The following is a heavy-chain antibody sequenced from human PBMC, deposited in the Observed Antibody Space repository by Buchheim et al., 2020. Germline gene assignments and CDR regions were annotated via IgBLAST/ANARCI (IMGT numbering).Heavy chain of an antibody. V-gene: IGHV3-48*02. CDR2: IRFSGDTI. CDR1: GFTFSIYS. Sequence: EVQLVESGGDLVQPGGSLRLSCAASGFTFSIYSMNWARQAPGKGLEWVSYIRFSGDTIYYAGSVKGRFTISRDNAENSLYLEMNSLRDEDTGVYYCVRNMDVWGKGTT. CDR3: VRNMDV. J-gene: IGHJ6*04.